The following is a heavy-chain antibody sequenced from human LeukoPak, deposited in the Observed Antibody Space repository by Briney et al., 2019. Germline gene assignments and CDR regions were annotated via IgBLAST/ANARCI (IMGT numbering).Heavy chain of an antibody. D-gene: IGHD2-2*01. CDR1: AFTFSSYS. Sequence: GGSLRLSCAASAFTFSSYSMNWVRQAPGKGLEWVSSISSSSSYIYYAESVKGRFTISRDNAKNSLYLQMNSLRAEDTAVYYCARDNYCSSTSCYRPSISPIDYWGQGTLVTVSS. J-gene: IGHJ4*02. V-gene: IGHV3-21*06. CDR3: ARDNYCSSTSCYRPSISPIDY. CDR2: ISSSSSYI.